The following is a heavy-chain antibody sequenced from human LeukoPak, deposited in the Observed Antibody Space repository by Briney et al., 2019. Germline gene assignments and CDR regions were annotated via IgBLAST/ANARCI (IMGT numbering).Heavy chain of an antibody. Sequence: SETLSLTRTVSGGSISSYYWSWIWQPPGKTLEWIGYIYYSGSTNYNPSLKSRVTISVDTSKNQISLKLSSVTAADAAVYYCARRYTSSWYFDYWGQGTLVTVSS. J-gene: IGHJ4*02. CDR3: ARRYTSSWYFDY. D-gene: IGHD6-13*01. CDR1: GGSISSYY. CDR2: IYYSGST. V-gene: IGHV4-59*01.